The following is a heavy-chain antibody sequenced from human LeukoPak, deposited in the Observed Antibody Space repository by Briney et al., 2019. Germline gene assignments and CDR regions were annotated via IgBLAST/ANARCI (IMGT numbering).Heavy chain of an antibody. D-gene: IGHD5-12*01. V-gene: IGHV4-39*07. Sequence: SETLSLTCTVSGGSISSSSYYWGWIRQPPGKGLEWIGSIYYSGSTYYNPSLKGRVTISVDTSKNQFSLKLSSVTAADTAVYYCASQIGGYPRDWGQGTLVTVSS. CDR2: IYYSGST. J-gene: IGHJ4*02. CDR3: ASQIGGYPRD. CDR1: GGSISSSSYY.